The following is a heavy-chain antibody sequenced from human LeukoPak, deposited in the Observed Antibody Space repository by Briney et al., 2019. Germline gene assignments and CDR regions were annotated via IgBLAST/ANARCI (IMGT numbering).Heavy chain of an antibody. CDR3: ARGGTYYDFWSGYSYYYGMDV. J-gene: IGHJ6*02. CDR2: IWYDGSSK. Sequence: PGGSLRLSCAASGFTFSSYGMHWVRQAPGKGLEWVAVIWYDGSSKYYADSVKGRFTISRDNSKNTLYLQTNSLRAEDTAVYYCARGGTYYDFWSGYSYYYGMDVWGQGTTVTVSS. CDR1: GFTFSSYG. V-gene: IGHV3-33*01. D-gene: IGHD3-3*01.